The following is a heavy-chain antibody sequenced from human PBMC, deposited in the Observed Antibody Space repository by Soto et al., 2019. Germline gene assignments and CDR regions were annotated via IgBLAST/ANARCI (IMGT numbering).Heavy chain of an antibody. CDR1: GFTFSSYG. J-gene: IGHJ6*03. Sequence: QVQLVESGGGVVQPGRSLRLSCAASGFTFSSYGMHWVRQAPGKGLEWVAVIWYDGSNKYYADYVKGRFTDSKDNSKNTLNLQMNNLRAADTAVYYCARAPPPLYYYMDVWGKGTTVTVSS. V-gene: IGHV3-33*01. CDR2: IWYDGSNK. CDR3: ARAPPPLYYYMDV.